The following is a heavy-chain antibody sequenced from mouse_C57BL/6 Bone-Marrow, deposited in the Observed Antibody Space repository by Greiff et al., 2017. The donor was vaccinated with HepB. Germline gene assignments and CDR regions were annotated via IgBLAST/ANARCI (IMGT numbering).Heavy chain of an antibody. V-gene: IGHV1-85*01. Sequence: VKLMESGPELVKPGASVKLSCKASGYTFTSYDINWVKQRPGQGLEWIGWIYPRDGSTKYNEKFKGKATLTVDTSSSTAYMELHSLTSEDSAVYFCARGGGDYYWGTGTTVTVSS. CDR3: ARGGGDYY. D-gene: IGHD1-1*01. CDR2: IYPRDGST. CDR1: GYTFTSYD. J-gene: IGHJ1*03.